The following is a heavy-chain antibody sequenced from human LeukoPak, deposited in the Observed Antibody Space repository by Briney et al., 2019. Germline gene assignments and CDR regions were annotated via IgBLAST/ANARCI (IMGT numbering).Heavy chain of an antibody. D-gene: IGHD3/OR15-3a*01. CDR2: INTNTGNP. CDR1: GYTFTNYA. J-gene: IGHJ4*02. Sequence: GASVKVSCKASGYTFTNYAMNWVRQAPGQGLEWMGWINTNTGNPTYAQGFTGRFVVSLDTSVSTAYLQISSLKADDTAVYYCARGTSGLVTTNDYWGQGTLVTVSS. V-gene: IGHV7-4-1*02. CDR3: ARGTSGLVTTNDY.